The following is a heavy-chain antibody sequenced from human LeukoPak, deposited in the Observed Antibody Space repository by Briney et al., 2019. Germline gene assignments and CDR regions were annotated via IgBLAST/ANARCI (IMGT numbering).Heavy chain of an antibody. Sequence: GGSLRLSCAASGFTFSSYSMNWVRQAPGKGLEWVSSISSSSSYIYYADSVKGRFTISRDNAKNSLYLQMNSLRAEDTAVYYCAREDCSGGSCPLGYWGQGTLVTVSS. CDR3: AREDCSGGSCPLGY. V-gene: IGHV3-21*01. J-gene: IGHJ4*02. CDR2: ISSSSSYI. D-gene: IGHD2-15*01. CDR1: GFTFSSYS.